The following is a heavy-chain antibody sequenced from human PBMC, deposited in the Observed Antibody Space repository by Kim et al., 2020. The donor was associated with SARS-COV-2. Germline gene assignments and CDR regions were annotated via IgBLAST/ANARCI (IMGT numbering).Heavy chain of an antibody. V-gene: IGHV3-74*03. J-gene: IGHJ4*01. Sequence: GGSLRLSCAASGFTFSSYWMHWVRQAPGRGLEWVSRINSDGSITTYGDSMKGRFTTSRDNAQNTLYLQMHSLRAEDMAVYFCARRFYVLGSNDYWGHGTLVTVSS. D-gene: IGHD1-26*01. CDR1: GFTFSSYW. CDR2: INSDGSIT. CDR3: ARRFYVLGSNDY.